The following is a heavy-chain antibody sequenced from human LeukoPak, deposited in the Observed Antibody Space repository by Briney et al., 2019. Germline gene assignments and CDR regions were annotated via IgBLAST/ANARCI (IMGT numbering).Heavy chain of an antibody. Sequence: SETLSLTCAVSGGSISSSNWWSWVRQPPGKGLEWIGEIYHSGSTNNNPSLKSRVTMSVDTSKNQFSLKLSSVTAADTAVYYCARDAYYYDSSGYYNFDYWGQGTLVTVSS. CDR1: GGSISSSNW. D-gene: IGHD3-22*01. J-gene: IGHJ4*02. CDR3: ARDAYYYDSSGYYNFDY. CDR2: IYHSGST. V-gene: IGHV4-4*02.